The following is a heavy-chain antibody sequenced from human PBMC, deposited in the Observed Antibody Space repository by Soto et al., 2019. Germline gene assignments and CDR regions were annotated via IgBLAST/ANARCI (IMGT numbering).Heavy chain of an antibody. D-gene: IGHD1-26*01. CDR2: INPNSGDT. J-gene: IGHJ6*02. Sequence: ASVKVSCKASGYTFTGYYVHWVRQAPGQGLEWMGWINPNSGDTYLAQRFQGRVTMDRDTSIGTAYMELRGLTSDDTAEYYCAKGGAIVAAGTRVYLYNAMDVWGQGTTVTVSS. V-gene: IGHV1-2*02. CDR1: GYTFTGYY. CDR3: AKGGAIVAAGTRVYLYNAMDV.